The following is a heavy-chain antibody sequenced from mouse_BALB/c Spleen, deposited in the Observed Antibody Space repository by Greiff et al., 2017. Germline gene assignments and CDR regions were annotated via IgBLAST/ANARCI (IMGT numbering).Heavy chain of an antibody. CDR1: GYTFTSYV. V-gene: IGHV1-14*01. CDR3: ARNYGNYPYYAMDY. Sequence: EVKLMESGPELVKPGASVKMSCKASGYTFTSYVMHWVKQKPGQGLEWIGYINPYNDGTKYNEKFKGKATLTSDKSSSTAYMELSSLTSEDSAVYYCARNYGNYPYYAMDYWGQGTSVTVSS. J-gene: IGHJ4*01. D-gene: IGHD2-1*01. CDR2: INPYNDGT.